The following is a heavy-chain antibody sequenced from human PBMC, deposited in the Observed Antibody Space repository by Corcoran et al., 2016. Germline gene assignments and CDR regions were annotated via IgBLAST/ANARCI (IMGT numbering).Heavy chain of an antibody. CDR3: GEEVGSGYYLDH. J-gene: IGHJ4*02. CDR1: GFTFSLYG. Sequence: QVQLVESWGGVVQPGRSLRLSCAASGFTFSLYGMHWVRQAPGKGLEWVALISYDGSNKYYADSVKGRFTISRDNSKNTLYLQMNSLRAEDTAVDYWGEEVGSGYYLDHWGQGTLVTVSS. V-gene: IGHV3-30*18. CDR2: ISYDGSNK. D-gene: IGHD3-3*01.